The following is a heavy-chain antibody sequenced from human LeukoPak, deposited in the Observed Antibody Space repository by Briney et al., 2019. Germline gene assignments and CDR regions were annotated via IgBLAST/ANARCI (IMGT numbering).Heavy chain of an antibody. J-gene: IGHJ4*02. CDR1: GFTLSNYW. CDR3: VRQMVGASFDY. D-gene: IGHD1-26*01. CDR2: IKQDGSET. V-gene: IGHV3-7*01. Sequence: GGSLRLSCAASGFTLSNYWMSWVRQAPGKGLEWVANIKQDGSETYYVDSVRGRFTFSRDNAENSVYLQMNGLRAEDTAIYYCVRQMVGASFDYWGQGTLVTVSS.